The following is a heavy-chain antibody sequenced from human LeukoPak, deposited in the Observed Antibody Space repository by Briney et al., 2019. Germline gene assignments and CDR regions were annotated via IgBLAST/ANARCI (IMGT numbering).Heavy chain of an antibody. V-gene: IGHV3-30*04. Sequence: GGSLRLSCAASEFTFSSYAMHWVRQAPGKGLEWVAVITYDGSNKYYADSVKGRFTISRDNSKNTLYLQMNSLRAEDTAVYYCARDWGTYYYDSSGPKQDYWGQGTLVTVSS. D-gene: IGHD3-22*01. J-gene: IGHJ4*02. CDR1: EFTFSSYA. CDR3: ARDWGTYYYDSSGPKQDY. CDR2: ITYDGSNK.